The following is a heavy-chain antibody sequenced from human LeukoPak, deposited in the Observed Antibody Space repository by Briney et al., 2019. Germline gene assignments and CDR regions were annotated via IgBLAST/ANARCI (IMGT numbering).Heavy chain of an antibody. Sequence: GGSLRLSCAASGFTFSSYWMSWVRQAPGKGLEWVANINQDGSEKYYVDSVKGRFTISRDNAKNSLYLQMNSLRAEDTAVYHCARSYYDYVWGSYRTDYWGKGTLVTVSS. CDR3: ARSYYDYVWGSYRTDY. CDR1: GFTFSSYW. J-gene: IGHJ4*02. D-gene: IGHD3-16*02. CDR2: INQDGSEK. V-gene: IGHV3-7*01.